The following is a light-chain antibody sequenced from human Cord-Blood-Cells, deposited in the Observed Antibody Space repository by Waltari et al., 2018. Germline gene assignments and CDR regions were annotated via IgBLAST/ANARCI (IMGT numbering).Light chain of an antibody. CDR1: RSVSSY. V-gene: IGKV3-11*01. CDR3: LQRRNWPST. CDR2: DAS. Sequence: EIVLTQSPATLSLSPGERATLSCRASRSVSSYLAWYQQKPGQAPRLLIYDASNRATGIPARFRRRGSGTDFTLPSGSLGPVYFAVLFCLQRRNWPSTFGQGIRLEIK. J-gene: IGKJ5*01.